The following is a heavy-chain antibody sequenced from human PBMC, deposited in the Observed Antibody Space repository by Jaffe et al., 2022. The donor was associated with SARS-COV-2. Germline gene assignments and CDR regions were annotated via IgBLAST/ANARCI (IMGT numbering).Heavy chain of an antibody. D-gene: IGHD3-9*01. CDR3: ARGISSNGRTGELRYFDWSEGGPNWFDP. Sequence: EVQLVESGGGLVQPGGSLRLSCAASGFTFSSYSMNWVRQAPGKGLEWVSYISSSSSTIYYADSVKGRFTISRDNAKNSLYLQMNSLRDEDTAVYYCARGISSNGRTGELRYFDWSEGGPNWFDPWGQGTLVTVSS. CDR1: GFTFSSYS. J-gene: IGHJ5*02. CDR2: ISSSSSTI. V-gene: IGHV3-48*02.